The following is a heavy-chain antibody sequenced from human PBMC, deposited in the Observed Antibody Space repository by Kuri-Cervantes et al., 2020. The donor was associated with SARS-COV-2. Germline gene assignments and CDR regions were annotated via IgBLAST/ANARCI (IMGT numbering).Heavy chain of an antibody. V-gene: IGHV3-21*01. CDR3: ARDQMRPDAFDI. Sequence: GGSLRLSRAASGFTFSSYSMNWVRQAPGKGLEWVSSISSSSSYIYYADSVKGRFTISRDNAKNSLYLQMNSLRAEDTAVYYCARDQMRPDAFDIWGQGTMVTVSS. CDR2: ISSSSSYI. CDR1: GFTFSSYS. D-gene: IGHD6-25*01. J-gene: IGHJ3*02.